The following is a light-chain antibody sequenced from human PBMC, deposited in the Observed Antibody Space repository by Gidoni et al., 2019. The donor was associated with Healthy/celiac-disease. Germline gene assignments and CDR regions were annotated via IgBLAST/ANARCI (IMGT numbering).Light chain of an antibody. V-gene: IGKV3-11*01. Sequence: EIVLTQSPATLSLSPGERATLSCRASPSVSSYLAWYQPKPGQAPRLLIYDASNRATGIPARFSGSGSGTDFTLTISSLEPEDFAVYDCQQRSNWPPLTFGQGTKLEIK. J-gene: IGKJ2*01. CDR1: PSVSSY. CDR2: DAS. CDR3: QQRSNWPPLT.